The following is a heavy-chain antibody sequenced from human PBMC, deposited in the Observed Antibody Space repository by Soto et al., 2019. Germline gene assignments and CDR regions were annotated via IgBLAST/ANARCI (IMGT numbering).Heavy chain of an antibody. V-gene: IGHV3-21*01. CDR2: ISSSSSYI. J-gene: IGHJ4*02. CDR1: GFTFSSYS. D-gene: IGHD4-17*01. Sequence: GGSLRLSCAASGFTFSSYSMNWVRQAPGKGLEWVSSISSSSSYIYYADSVKGRFTISRDNAKNSLYLQMNSLRAEDTAVYYCARDRDYGDNPWYFDYWGQGTLVTVSS. CDR3: ARDRDYGDNPWYFDY.